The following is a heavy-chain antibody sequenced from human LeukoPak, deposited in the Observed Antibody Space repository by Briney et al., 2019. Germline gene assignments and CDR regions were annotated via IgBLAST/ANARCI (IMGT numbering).Heavy chain of an antibody. V-gene: IGHV3-21*01. J-gene: IGHJ4*02. CDR3: ARGSQAQGNLLDS. CDR1: GFTFSNYR. CDR2: ISSSSSYI. Sequence: GGSLRLSCSASGFTFSNYRMNWVRQAPGKGLEWVSSISSSSSYIYYADSVKGRFTISRDNAKNTLYLQMNSLRAEDTALYYCARGSQAQGNLLDSWGQGALVTVSS.